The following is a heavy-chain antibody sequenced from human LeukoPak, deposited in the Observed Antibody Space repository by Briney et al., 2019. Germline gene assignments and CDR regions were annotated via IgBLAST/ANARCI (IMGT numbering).Heavy chain of an antibody. D-gene: IGHD1-26*01. V-gene: IGHV3-7*01. CDR1: GFTFSSYW. Sequence: PGGSLRLSCAASGFTFSSYWMSWVRQAPGKGLEGVAHIKQDGSEKYYVDSVKGRFTISRDNAKNSLYLQMNSLRAEETAVYYCARVSKVGATIGRYFDYWGQGTLVTVSS. CDR2: IKQDGSEK. J-gene: IGHJ4*02. CDR3: ARVSKVGATIGRYFDY.